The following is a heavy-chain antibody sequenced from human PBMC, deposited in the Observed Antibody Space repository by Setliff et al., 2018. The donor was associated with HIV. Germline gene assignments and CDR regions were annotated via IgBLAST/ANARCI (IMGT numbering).Heavy chain of an antibody. CDR1: GYTFSGYY. Sequence: ASVKVSCKAVGYTFSGYYLHWVRQAPGQGLEWMGVINPNGGTTNYAQKFRGRVTITADESTGTVYMELTSLRSEDTAVYYCARDASAPPLNWFDPWGQGTLVTVSS. CDR2: INPNGGTT. V-gene: IGHV1-46*01. CDR3: ARDASAPPLNWFDP. J-gene: IGHJ5*02.